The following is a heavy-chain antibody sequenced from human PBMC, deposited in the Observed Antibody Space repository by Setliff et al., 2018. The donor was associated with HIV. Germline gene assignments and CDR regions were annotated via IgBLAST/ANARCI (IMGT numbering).Heavy chain of an antibody. CDR2: TKYDGSES. CDR1: GLTFNRYW. D-gene: IGHD3-9*01. CDR3: ATNFLYDILTGYFPYQFDQ. Sequence: GESLKISCVASGLTFNRYWMSWVRQVPGKGLEWVSNTKYDGSESYYVDSVKGRFIASTDNAKDSMFLQMNSLRGEDTAVYYCATNFLYDILTGYFPYQFDQWGQGTLVTVSS. V-gene: IGHV3-7*01. J-gene: IGHJ4*02.